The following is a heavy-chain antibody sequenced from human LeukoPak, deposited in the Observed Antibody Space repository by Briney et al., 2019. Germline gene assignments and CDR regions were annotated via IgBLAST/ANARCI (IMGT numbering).Heavy chain of an antibody. CDR2: IYYSGST. D-gene: IGHD6-13*01. V-gene: IGHV4-61*01. CDR1: GGSVSSGSYY. Sequence: PSETLSLTCTVSGGSVSSGSYYWSWIRQPPGKGLEWIGYIYYSGSTNYNPSLKSRVTISVDKSKNQFSLKLSSVTAADTAVYYCAGQSAGTSSWYYFQHWGQGTLVTVSS. J-gene: IGHJ1*01. CDR3: AGQSAGTSSWYYFQH.